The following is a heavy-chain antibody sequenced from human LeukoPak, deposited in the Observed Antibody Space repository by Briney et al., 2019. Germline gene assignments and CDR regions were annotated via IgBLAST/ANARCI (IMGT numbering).Heavy chain of an antibody. Sequence: ASVKVSCKASGYTFTSYGISWVRQAPGQGLEWMGWISAYNGNTNYEQKLQGRVTMTTDTSTSTAYMELRSLRSDDTAVYYCARGGGSGDGYNFDYYYGMDVWGQGTTVTVSS. CDR3: ARGGGSGDGYNFDYYYGMDV. V-gene: IGHV1-18*01. D-gene: IGHD5-24*01. CDR2: ISAYNGNT. CDR1: GYTFTSYG. J-gene: IGHJ6*02.